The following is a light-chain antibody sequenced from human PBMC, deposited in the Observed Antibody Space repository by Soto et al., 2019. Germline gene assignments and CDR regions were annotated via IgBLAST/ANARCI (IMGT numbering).Light chain of an antibody. CDR2: RNN. Sequence: QSVLTQPPSASGTPGQRVTISCSGSSSNIGSNYVYWYQQLPGTATKLLIYRNNQRPSGVPDRFSGSKSGTSASLAISGLRSEDEADYYCAAWDDSLSAVVFGGGTKLTVL. J-gene: IGLJ2*01. CDR3: AAWDDSLSAVV. CDR1: SSNIGSNY. V-gene: IGLV1-47*01.